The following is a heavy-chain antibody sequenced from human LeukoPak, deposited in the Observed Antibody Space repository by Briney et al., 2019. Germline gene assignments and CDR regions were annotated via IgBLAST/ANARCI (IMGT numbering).Heavy chain of an antibody. Sequence: GSSLRLALAAAGFTFISYGMRSVRHAAGEWRGWVAAIWYDGSNKYYADSVKGRFTISRDNSKNTLYLQMNSLRAEDTAVYYCARGPVAGKGEIDYWGQGTLVTVSS. D-gene: IGHD6-19*01. CDR2: IWYDGSNK. J-gene: IGHJ4*02. CDR3: ARGPVAGKGEIDY. V-gene: IGHV3-33*01. CDR1: GFTFISYG.